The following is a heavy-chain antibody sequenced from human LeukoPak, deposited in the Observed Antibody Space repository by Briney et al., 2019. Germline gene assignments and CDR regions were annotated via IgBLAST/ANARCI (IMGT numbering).Heavy chain of an antibody. CDR3: ARIAVAGGWNYFDY. CDR1: GYTFTSYG. V-gene: IGHV1-18*01. J-gene: IGHJ4*02. D-gene: IGHD6-19*01. CDR2: ISAYNGNT. Sequence: GASVEVSCKASGYTFTSYGISWVRQAPGQGLEWMGWISAYNGNTNYAQKLRGRVTMTTDTSTSTAYMELRSLRSDDTAVYYCARIAVAGGWNYFDYWGQGTLVTVSS.